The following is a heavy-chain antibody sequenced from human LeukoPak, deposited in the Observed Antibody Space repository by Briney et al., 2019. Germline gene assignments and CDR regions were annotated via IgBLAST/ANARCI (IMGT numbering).Heavy chain of an antibody. CDR3: ARDVVAAYYYYYMDV. CDR1: GFTFSSYG. Sequence: PGGSLRLSCAASGFTFSSYGMNWVRQAPGKGLEWVSYISSSSSTIYYADSVKGRFTISRDNAKNSLYLQMNSLRAEDTAVYYCARDVVAAYYYYYMDVWGKGTTVTVSS. D-gene: IGHD6-13*01. J-gene: IGHJ6*03. CDR2: ISSSSSTI. V-gene: IGHV3-48*01.